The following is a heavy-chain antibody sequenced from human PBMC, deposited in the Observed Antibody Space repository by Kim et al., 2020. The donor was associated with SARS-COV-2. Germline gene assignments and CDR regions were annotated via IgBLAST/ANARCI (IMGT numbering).Heavy chain of an antibody. J-gene: IGHJ6*02. CDR3: ARQWYSYGSKGYYYYGMDV. D-gene: IGHD5-18*01. Sequence: SETLSLTCTVSGGSISSYYWSWIRQPPGKGLEWIGYIYYSGSTNYNPSLKSRVTISVDTSKNQFSLKLSSVTAADTAVYYCARQWYSYGSKGYYYYGMDVWGQGTTVTVSS. V-gene: IGHV4-59*08. CDR1: GGSISSYY. CDR2: IYYSGST.